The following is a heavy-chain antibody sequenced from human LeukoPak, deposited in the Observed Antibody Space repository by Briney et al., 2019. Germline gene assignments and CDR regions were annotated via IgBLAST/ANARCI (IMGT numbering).Heavy chain of an antibody. CDR2: ISPNSDDR. J-gene: IGHJ3*02. Sequence: EASVKVSCKASRFTFIDYFIHWVRQAPGQGLEWMGWISPNSDDRNYAQKFQGRVTVTRDTSISTAYMELSSLRSDDTALYYCVRDSAPDPQNAFDIWGQGTMVTVSS. CDR3: VRDSAPDPQNAFDI. V-gene: IGHV1-2*02. D-gene: IGHD6-13*01. CDR1: RFTFIDYF.